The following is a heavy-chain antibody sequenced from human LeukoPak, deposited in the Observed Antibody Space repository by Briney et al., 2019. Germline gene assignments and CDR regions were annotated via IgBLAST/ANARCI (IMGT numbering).Heavy chain of an antibody. J-gene: IGHJ4*02. CDR3: VKALGSYPESRYADY. CDR1: GFTFSSYV. Sequence: GGSLRLSCAASGFTFSSYVIHWVRQVPGKGLEWVAIISYDGSTKYYGDSVKGRFTVSRDDAYNTLYLQMDSLRAEDTAVYYCVKALGSYPESRYADYWGRGALVTVSS. CDR2: ISYDGSTK. D-gene: IGHD1-26*01. V-gene: IGHV3-30*18.